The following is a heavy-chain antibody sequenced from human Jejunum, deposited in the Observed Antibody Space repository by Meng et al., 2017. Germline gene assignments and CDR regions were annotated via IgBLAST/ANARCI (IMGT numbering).Heavy chain of an antibody. Sequence: GESLKISCAASGFTFSSYWMHWVRQAPGKGLVWVSSLSETGGNTNYADSVKGRFTISRDNSKNTLYLQMNFVRAEDTAVYYCAKCQQLVSYYYYGMDVWGQGTTVTVSS. CDR3: AKCQQLVSYYYYGMDV. V-gene: IGHV3-23*01. CDR2: LSETGGNT. D-gene: IGHD6-13*01. CDR1: GFTFSSYW. J-gene: IGHJ6*02.